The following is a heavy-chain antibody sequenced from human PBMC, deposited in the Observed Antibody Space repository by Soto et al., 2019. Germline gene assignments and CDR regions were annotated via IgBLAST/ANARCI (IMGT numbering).Heavy chain of an antibody. D-gene: IGHD3-3*01. V-gene: IGHV6-1*01. Sequence: SQTLSLTCAISGDSVSSNSAAWNWIRQSPSRGLEWLGRTYYRSKWYNDYAVSVKSRITINPDTSKNQFSLQLNSVTPEDTAVYYCARDGSYYVFWSGYHKGPYYYGMDVWGQGTTVTVSS. CDR3: ARDGSYYVFWSGYHKGPYYYGMDV. CDR1: GDSVSSNSAA. CDR2: TYYRSKWYN. J-gene: IGHJ6*02.